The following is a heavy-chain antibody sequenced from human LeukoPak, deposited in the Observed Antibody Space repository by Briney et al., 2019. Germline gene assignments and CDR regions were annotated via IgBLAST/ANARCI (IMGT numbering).Heavy chain of an antibody. CDR3: AKDRRGAFDI. CDR2: VSGSGGST. CDR1: GFTYSSYG. V-gene: IGHV3-23*01. Sequence: PGRSLRLSCGASGFTYSSYGMHWVRQAPGKGLEWVSVVSGSGGSTSYAKSVKGRFTISRDNSKNTLYLQMNSLRAEDTAVDYCAKDRRGAFDIWGQGTMVTVSS. D-gene: IGHD3-16*01. J-gene: IGHJ3*02.